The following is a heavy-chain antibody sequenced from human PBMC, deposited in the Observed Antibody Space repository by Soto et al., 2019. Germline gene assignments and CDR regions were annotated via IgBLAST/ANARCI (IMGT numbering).Heavy chain of an antibody. CDR1: GGSFSGYY. V-gene: IGHV4-34*01. CDR3: ARISPYYDFWSGYYTGSGTNLYFDY. Sequence: SETLSLTCAVYGGSFSGYYWSWIRQPPGKGLEWIGEINHSGSTNYNPSLKSRVTISVDTSKNQFSLKLSSVTAADTAVYYCARISPYYDFWSGYYTGSGTNLYFDYWGQGTLVTVSS. CDR2: INHSGST. J-gene: IGHJ4*02. D-gene: IGHD3-3*01.